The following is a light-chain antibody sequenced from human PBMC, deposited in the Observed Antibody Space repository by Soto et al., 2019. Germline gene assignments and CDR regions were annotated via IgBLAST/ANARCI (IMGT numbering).Light chain of an antibody. J-gene: IGKJ5*01. CDR1: QSISSW. V-gene: IGKV1-33*01. CDR2: DAS. Sequence: DIQMTQSPSTLSASVGDRVTITCRASQSISSWLAWYQQKPGKAPKLLIYDASNLETGVPSRFSGSGSGTDFTFTISSPQPEDIATYYCQQYDNLLITFGQGTRLEIK. CDR3: QQYDNLLIT.